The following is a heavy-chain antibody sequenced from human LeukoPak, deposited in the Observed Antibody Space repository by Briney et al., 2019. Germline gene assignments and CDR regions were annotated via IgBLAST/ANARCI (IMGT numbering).Heavy chain of an antibody. Sequence: GESLKISCKGSGYSFTSNWIGWVRQMPGKGLDWMAIIYPGDSHTIYSPSFQGQVTISADKSISTAYLQWSSLKASDTAMYYCATYLRGTYRINCWGQRTLVTVSS. CDR2: IYPGDSHT. CDR3: ATYLRGTYRINC. J-gene: IGHJ4*02. D-gene: IGHD1-26*01. CDR1: GYSFTSNW. V-gene: IGHV5-51*01.